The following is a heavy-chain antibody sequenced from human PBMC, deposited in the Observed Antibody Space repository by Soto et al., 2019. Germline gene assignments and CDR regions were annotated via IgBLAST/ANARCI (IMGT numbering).Heavy chain of an antibody. CDR2: IIPILGIA. D-gene: IGHD1-1*01. Sequence: QVQMVQYGAEVKKPGSSVNVSCKAFGGTFSSYTISWVRQAPGQGLEWMGRIIPILGIANYAQKFQGRVRITADKSTSTAYMELSSLRSEDTAVYYCASLPRTTGIVPYYWGQGTLVTVAS. CDR1: GGTFSSYT. J-gene: IGHJ4*02. CDR3: ASLPRTTGIVPYY. V-gene: IGHV1-69*02.